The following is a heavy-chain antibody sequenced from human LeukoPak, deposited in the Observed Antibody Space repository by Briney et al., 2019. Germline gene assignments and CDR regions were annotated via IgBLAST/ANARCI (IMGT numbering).Heavy chain of an antibody. J-gene: IGHJ3*02. CDR2: VNPNSGNT. V-gene: IGHV1-8*02. D-gene: IGHD3-22*01. Sequence: ASVKVSCKASGYTFTSYAMNWVRQATGQGLEWMGWVNPNSGNTGYAQKFQGRVTMTRNTSISTAYMELSSLRSEDTAVYYCARVDYYDSTTAFDIWGQGTMVTVSS. CDR1: GYTFTSYA. CDR3: ARVDYYDSTTAFDI.